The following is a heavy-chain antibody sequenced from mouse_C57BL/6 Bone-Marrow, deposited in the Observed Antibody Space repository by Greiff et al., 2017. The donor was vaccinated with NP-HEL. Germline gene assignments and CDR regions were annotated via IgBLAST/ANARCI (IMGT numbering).Heavy chain of an antibody. V-gene: IGHV1-52*01. Sequence: QVQLKQPGAELVRPGSSVKLSCKASGYTFTSYWMHWVKQRPIQGLEWIGNIDPSDSETHYIQKFKDKATLTVDKSSSTAYMQLSSLTSEDAAVYYCARCPLYGNYVMDYWGQGTSVTVSS. D-gene: IGHD2-1*01. CDR1: GYTFTSYW. CDR3: ARCPLYGNYVMDY. J-gene: IGHJ4*01. CDR2: IDPSDSET.